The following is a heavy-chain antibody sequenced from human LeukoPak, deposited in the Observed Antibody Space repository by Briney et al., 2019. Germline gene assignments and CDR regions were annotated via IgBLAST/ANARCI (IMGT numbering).Heavy chain of an antibody. J-gene: IGHJ6*02. CDR1: GFTFSNNA. D-gene: IGHD2/OR15-2a*01. V-gene: IGHV3-23*01. CDR3: AKDGPGYVEYYYYGLDV. CDR2: ITGSGVST. Sequence: PGGSLRLSCAASGFTFSNNAMSWVRQAPGKGLECVSVITGSGVSTNSADSVKGRFTISRDNSKNTVYLQMSSLRAEDTAVYYCAKDGPGYVEYYYYGLDVWGRGTTVTVSS.